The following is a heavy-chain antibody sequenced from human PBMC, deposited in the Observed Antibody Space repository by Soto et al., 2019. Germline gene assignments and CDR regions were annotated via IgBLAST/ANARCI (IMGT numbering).Heavy chain of an antibody. CDR2: MYYSGST. D-gene: IGHD3-9*01. J-gene: IGHJ4*02. CDR1: GGSISSGGYH. V-gene: IGHV4-31*03. CDR3: AREGDYHSSTGYLPHGY. Sequence: QVQLQESGPGLVEPSQTLSLTCTVSGGSISSGGYHWSWIRQHPGKGLEWIGYMYYSGSTSYNPSLKSRVAFSIDTSKNQFSLKLSSVTTADTAIYYCAREGDYHSSTGYLPHGYCGQGTLVTVSS.